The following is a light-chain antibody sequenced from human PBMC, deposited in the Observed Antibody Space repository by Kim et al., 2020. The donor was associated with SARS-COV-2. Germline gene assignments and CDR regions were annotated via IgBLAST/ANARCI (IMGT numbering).Light chain of an antibody. Sequence: QSALTQPASVSGSPGQSITISCTGTSSDVGSYNLVSWYQHHPGKPPKLIISDISMRPSGVSNRFSGSKSGNTASLTMSGLQAEDEAGYYCCSYAGGSTYVFGTGTKVTVL. CDR2: DIS. CDR3: CSYAGGSTYV. J-gene: IGLJ1*01. CDR1: SSDVGSYNL. V-gene: IGLV2-23*02.